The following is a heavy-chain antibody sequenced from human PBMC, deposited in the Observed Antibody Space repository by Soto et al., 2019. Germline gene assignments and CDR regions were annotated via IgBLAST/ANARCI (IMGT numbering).Heavy chain of an antibody. Sequence: QVQLVESGGGLVKPGGSLRLSCAASGFTFSDYYMRWNRQAPGQGQEWVSYISRSSSYTTYADSVKGRFTISRDNAKNSRYLQMISLSAGDTAVYYCASSIGNFDWFHHVAFDIWGQGTMVTVSS. CDR1: GFTFSDYY. V-gene: IGHV3-11*06. CDR2: ISRSSSYT. D-gene: IGHD3-9*01. CDR3: ASSIGNFDWFHHVAFDI. J-gene: IGHJ3*02.